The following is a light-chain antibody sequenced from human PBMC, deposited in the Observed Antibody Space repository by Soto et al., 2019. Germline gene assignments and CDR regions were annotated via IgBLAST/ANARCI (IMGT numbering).Light chain of an antibody. CDR2: GAS. J-gene: IGKJ4*01. CDR1: QSLSNGY. CDR3: QHYANVRT. V-gene: IGKV3-20*01. Sequence: VLTQSPGTLSLSPGERATLSCRASQSLSNGYLAWYQHRPGQAPRLLIYGASTRATGIPDRFSGSGSGTDFTLTISRLEPEDFAVYYCQHYANVRTFGGGTKVEIK.